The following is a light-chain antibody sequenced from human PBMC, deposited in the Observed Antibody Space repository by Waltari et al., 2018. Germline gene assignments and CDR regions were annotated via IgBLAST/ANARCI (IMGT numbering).Light chain of an antibody. J-gene: IGKJ4*01. CDR3: QQYYSTPLT. V-gene: IGKV4-1*01. CDR2: WAS. CDR1: QSVLYSSNNKNY. Sequence: DILMTQSPDSLAVSLGERATINCKSSQSVLYSSNNKNYLAWYQQKPGQPPKLLIYWASTRESGVPDLFSGSGSGTDFTLTISSLQAEDVAVYYCQQYYSTPLTFGGGTKVEIK.